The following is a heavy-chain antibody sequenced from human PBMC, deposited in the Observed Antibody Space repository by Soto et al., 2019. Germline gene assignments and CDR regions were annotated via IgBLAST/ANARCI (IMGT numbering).Heavy chain of an antibody. CDR1: GGSISSYY. J-gene: IGHJ4*02. CDR3: ARALSSAAGLYFDF. Sequence: QVQLQESGPGLVKPSETLSLTCTVSGGSISSYYWSWIRQPAGKGMEWIGRIHTTDGTNYNPSLKRRVTMSIDTSNNQFSLKLNSLTAADTAVYYCARALSSAAGLYFDFWGQGTLVTVSS. CDR2: IHTTDGT. D-gene: IGHD6-13*01. V-gene: IGHV4-4*07.